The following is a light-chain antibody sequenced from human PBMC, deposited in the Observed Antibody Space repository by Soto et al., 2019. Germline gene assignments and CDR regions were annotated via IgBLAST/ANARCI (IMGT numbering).Light chain of an antibody. Sequence: DIQMTQSPSSLSASVGDRVTITCRASQSISSSLNWYQQKPGKAHKILIYAASSLQSGVPSRLSGSGAETDFTLTISSLQPEDFATYYCQQSYTTPYTFGQGTKLEIK. V-gene: IGKV1-39*01. CDR1: QSISSS. J-gene: IGKJ2*01. CDR2: AAS. CDR3: QQSYTTPYT.